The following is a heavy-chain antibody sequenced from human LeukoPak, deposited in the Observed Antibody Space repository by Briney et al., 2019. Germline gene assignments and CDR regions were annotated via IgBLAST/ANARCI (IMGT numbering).Heavy chain of an antibody. D-gene: IGHD3-10*01. V-gene: IGHV1-24*01. CDR3: ATEFNEDYLGSDAFDI. CDR2: FDPEDGET. J-gene: IGHJ3*02. Sequence: ASVKVSCKVSGYTLTELSMHWVRQAPGKGLEWMGGFDPEDGETIYAQKFQGRVTMTEDTSTDTAYMELSSLRSEDTAVYYCATEFNEDYLGSDAFDIWGQGTMVTVSS. CDR1: GYTLTELS.